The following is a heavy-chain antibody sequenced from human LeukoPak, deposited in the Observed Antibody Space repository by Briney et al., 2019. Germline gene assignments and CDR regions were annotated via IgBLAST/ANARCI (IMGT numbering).Heavy chain of an antibody. CDR3: ARDYDFWSGYFGRSPSPPMDV. CDR2: MNPNSGNT. Sequence: AASVKVSCKASGYTFTSYDINWVRQATGQGLEWMGWMNPNSGNTGYAQKFQGRVTMTTDTSTSTAYMELRSLRSDDTAVYYCARDYDFWSGYFGRSPSPPMDVWGKGTTVTVSS. J-gene: IGHJ6*03. CDR1: GYTFTSYD. D-gene: IGHD3-3*01. V-gene: IGHV1-8*02.